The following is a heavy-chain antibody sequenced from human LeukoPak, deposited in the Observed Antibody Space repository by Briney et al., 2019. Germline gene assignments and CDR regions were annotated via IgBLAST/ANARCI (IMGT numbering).Heavy chain of an antibody. D-gene: IGHD3-10*01. J-gene: IGHJ1*01. Sequence: PSETLSLTCTVSGGSISSGSYYWSWIRQPAGKGLEWIGRIYTSGSTHYNPSLKSRVTISVDTSKNQFSLKLSSVTAADTAVYYCARGLVTMVRGVRVFQHWGQGTLVTVSS. V-gene: IGHV4-61*02. CDR1: GGSISSGSYY. CDR3: ARGLVTMVRGVRVFQH. CDR2: IYTSGST.